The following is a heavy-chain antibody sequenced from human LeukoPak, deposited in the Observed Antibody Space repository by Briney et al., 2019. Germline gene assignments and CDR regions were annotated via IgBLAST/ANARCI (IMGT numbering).Heavy chain of an antibody. CDR3: ARVDCSSTSCYIDY. V-gene: IGHV3-30*04. CDR2: ISYDGSNK. Sequence: GGSLRLSCAASGFTFSSYAMHWVRQAPGKGLEWVAVISYDGSNKYYADSVKGRFTISRDNSKNTLYLQMNSLRAEDTAVYYCARVDCSSTSCYIDYWGQGTLVTVSS. J-gene: IGHJ4*02. D-gene: IGHD2-2*01. CDR1: GFTFSSYA.